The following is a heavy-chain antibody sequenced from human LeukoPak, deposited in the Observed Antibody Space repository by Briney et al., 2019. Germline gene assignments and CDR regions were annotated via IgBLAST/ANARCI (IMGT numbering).Heavy chain of an antibody. CDR1: GFTFSSYW. V-gene: IGHV3-74*01. CDR3: VRVTHSSYSYGYGHGDY. J-gene: IGHJ4*02. CDR2: INSDGNST. Sequence: GSLRLSCAASGFTFSSYWMHWVRQAPGKGLVWVSRINSDGNSTNYADSVKGRFAISRDNAKNTLYLQMNSLRAEDTAVYYCVRVTHSSYSYGYGHGDYWGQGTLVTVSS. D-gene: IGHD5-18*01.